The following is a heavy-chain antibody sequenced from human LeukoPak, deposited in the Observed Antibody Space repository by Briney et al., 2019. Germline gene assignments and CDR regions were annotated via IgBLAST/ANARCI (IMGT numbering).Heavy chain of an antibody. V-gene: IGHV3-30*02. CDR3: AKDLPAAYFDY. D-gene: IGHD2-2*01. CDR2: VRSDGGIK. J-gene: IGHJ4*02. CDR1: GFTFSNYG. Sequence: PGGSLRLSCAASGFTFSNYGMHWVRQAPGKGLEWVAFVRSDGGIKYYAGSVKGRFTISRDNSRTTVYLQMNSLRAEDTAVYHCAKDLPAAYFDYWGQGTLVTVSS.